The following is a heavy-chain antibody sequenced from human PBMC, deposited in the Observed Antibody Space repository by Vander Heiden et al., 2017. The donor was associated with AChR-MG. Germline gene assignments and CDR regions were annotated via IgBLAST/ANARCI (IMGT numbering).Heavy chain of an antibody. CDR2: IYYSGST. CDR3: ASPRGRELLMDY. Sequence: QLQLQESGPGLVKPSETLSLTCTVSGGPISSSSYYWGWIRQPPGKGLEWIGSIYYSGSTYYNPSLKSRVTISVDTSKNQFSLKLSSVTAADTAVYYCASPRGRELLMDYWGQGTLVTVSS. CDR1: GGPISSSSYY. D-gene: IGHD1-26*01. V-gene: IGHV4-39*01. J-gene: IGHJ4*02.